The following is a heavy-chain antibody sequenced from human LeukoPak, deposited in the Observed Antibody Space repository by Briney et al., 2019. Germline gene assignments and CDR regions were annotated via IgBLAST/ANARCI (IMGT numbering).Heavy chain of an antibody. J-gene: IGHJ4*02. CDR1: GGSFSDYY. D-gene: IGHD1-26*01. CDR2: INHSGST. V-gene: IGHV4-34*01. CDR3: ARYSGSYYLDY. Sequence: SETLSLTCAVYGGSFSDYYWTWIRQPPGKGLEWIGEINHSGSTNYNPSLKSRVTISVDTSKKQFFLRLSSVTAADTAVYYCARYSGSYYLDYWGQGTLVTVSS.